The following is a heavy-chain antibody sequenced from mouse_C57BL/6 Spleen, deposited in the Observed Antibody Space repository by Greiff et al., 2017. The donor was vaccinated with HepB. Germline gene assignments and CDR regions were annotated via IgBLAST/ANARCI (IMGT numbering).Heavy chain of an antibody. CDR2: IRLKSDNYAT. CDR1: GFTFSNYW. CDR3: TGGDDYFDY. V-gene: IGHV6-3*01. J-gene: IGHJ2*01. Sequence: EVKLVESGGGLVQPGGSMKLSCVASGFTFSNYWMNWVRQSPEKGLEWVAQIRLKSDNYATHYAESVKGRFTISRDDSKSSVYLQMNNLRAADTGIYYCTGGDDYFDYWGQGTTLTVSS.